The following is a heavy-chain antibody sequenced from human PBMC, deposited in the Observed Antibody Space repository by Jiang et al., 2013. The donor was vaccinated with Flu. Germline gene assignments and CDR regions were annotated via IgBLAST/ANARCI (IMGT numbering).Heavy chain of an antibody. V-gene: IGHV4-39*01. D-gene: IGHD4-17*01. CDR2: IYYSGST. CDR1: GGSISSSSYY. J-gene: IGHJ5*02. CDR3: ARHTLRPGWFDP. Sequence: SLTCTVSGGSISSSSYYWGWIRQPPGKGLEWIGSIYYSGSTYYNPSLKSRVTISVDTSKNQFSLKLSSVTAADTAVYYCARHTLRPGWFDPWGQGTLVTVSS.